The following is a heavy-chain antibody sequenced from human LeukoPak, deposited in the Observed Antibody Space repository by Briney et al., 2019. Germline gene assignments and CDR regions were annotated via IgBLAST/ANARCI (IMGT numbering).Heavy chain of an antibody. CDR2: IHHSGST. J-gene: IGHJ4*02. V-gene: IGHV4-38-2*02. CDR1: DYSISSLYY. Sequence: SETLSLTCTVSDYSISSLYYWGWIRQPPGKGLEWITSIHHSGSTDYNPSLKSRVTISIDTSKNQFPLKLKYVTAADTAVCYCARLGYCSSTSCYPDFWGQGTLVTVSS. CDR3: ARLGYCSSTSCYPDF. D-gene: IGHD2-2*01.